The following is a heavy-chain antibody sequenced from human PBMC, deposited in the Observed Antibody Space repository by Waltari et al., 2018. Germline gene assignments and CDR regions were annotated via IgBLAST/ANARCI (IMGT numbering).Heavy chain of an antibody. CDR3: ASGEGYCSSTSCYTGGKFDY. Sequence: QVQLVQSGAEVKKPGSSVKVSCKASGGTFSSYAISWVRQAPGQGLEWMGGIIPIFGTANYAQKFQGRVTITADESTSTAYMELSSLRSEDTAVYYCASGEGYCSSTSCYTGGKFDYWGQGTLVTVSS. CDR1: GGTFSSYA. V-gene: IGHV1-69*12. D-gene: IGHD2-2*02. J-gene: IGHJ4*02. CDR2: IIPIFGTA.